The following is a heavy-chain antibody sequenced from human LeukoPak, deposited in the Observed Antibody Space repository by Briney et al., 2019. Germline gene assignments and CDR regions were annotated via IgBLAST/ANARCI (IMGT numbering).Heavy chain of an antibody. CDR2: ISGGGGST. CDR3: TDVSQCPRECSCASCSDY. Sequence: PGGSLRLSCAAPLYTLIASAICSGRQAPGKGLEWVSAISGGGGSTYYADSVKGRFTISRDNSKNTLYLQKNSLREENSAGSYGTDVSQCPRECSCASCSDYWGQGTLVTVSA. V-gene: IGHV3-23*01. D-gene: IGHD2-2*01. J-gene: IGHJ4*02. CDR1: LYTLIASA.